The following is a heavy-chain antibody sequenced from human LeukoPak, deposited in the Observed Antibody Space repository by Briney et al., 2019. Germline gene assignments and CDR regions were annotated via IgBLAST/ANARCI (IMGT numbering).Heavy chain of an antibody. J-gene: IGHJ4*02. CDR2: IYHSGST. CDR1: GYSISSNYH. D-gene: IGHD3-22*01. V-gene: IGHV4-38-2*02. Sequence: PSETLSLTCTVSGYSISSNYHWGWIRQPPGKGLEWIATIYHSGSTYNYPSLKSRVTISVDTSKNQFSLKLSSVTAADTAMYYCASRLRGLLLGEYHYFDYWGQGTLVTVSS. CDR3: ASRLRGLLLGEYHYFDY.